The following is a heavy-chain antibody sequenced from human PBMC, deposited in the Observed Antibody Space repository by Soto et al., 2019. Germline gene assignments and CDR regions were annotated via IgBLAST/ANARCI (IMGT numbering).Heavy chain of an antibody. J-gene: IGHJ3*02. V-gene: IGHV1-2*04. D-gene: IGHD2-2*01. CDR3: ARAAIEDIVLVPAAKYAFDI. Sequence: QVQLVQSGAEVKKPGASVKVSCKASGYTFTGYYMHWVRQAPGQGLEWMGWINPNSGGTNYAQKFQGWVTMTRDTSISTAYMELSRLRSDDTAVYYCARAAIEDIVLVPAAKYAFDIWGQGTMVTVSS. CDR2: INPNSGGT. CDR1: GYTFTGYY.